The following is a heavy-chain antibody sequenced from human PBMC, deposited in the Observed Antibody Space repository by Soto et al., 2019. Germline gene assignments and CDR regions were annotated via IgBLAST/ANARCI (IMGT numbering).Heavy chain of an antibody. Sequence: QVQLQESGPGLVKPSETLSLTCTVSGDSISSHYWSWVRQPPGKGLEWIGYIYYSGSTNYNPSLKSRVTISLDTSRNHFSLKLNSVTTADTAVYYCTRDRGVGSNIWGQGTLVTVSS. V-gene: IGHV4-59*11. CDR1: GDSISSHY. CDR3: TRDRGVGSNI. J-gene: IGHJ4*02. CDR2: IYYSGST. D-gene: IGHD3-10*01.